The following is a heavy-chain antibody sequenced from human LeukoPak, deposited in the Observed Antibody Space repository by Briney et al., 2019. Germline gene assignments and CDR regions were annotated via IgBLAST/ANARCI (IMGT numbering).Heavy chain of an antibody. D-gene: IGHD3-3*01. Sequence: GASVKVSCKASGYTFTGYYMHWVRQAPGQGLEWMGWINPNSGGTNYAQKFQGRVTMTRDTSISTAYMELSRLRSDDTAVYYCARPSIFGVVPVRGKYFQHWGQGTLVTVSS. CDR3: ARPSIFGVVPVRGKYFQH. J-gene: IGHJ1*01. CDR1: GYTFTGYY. CDR2: INPNSGGT. V-gene: IGHV1-2*02.